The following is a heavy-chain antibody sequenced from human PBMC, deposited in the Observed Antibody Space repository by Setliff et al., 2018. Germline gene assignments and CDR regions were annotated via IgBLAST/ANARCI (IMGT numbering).Heavy chain of an antibody. V-gene: IGHV1-69*04. J-gene: IGHJ4*02. CDR3: ATELRSPFWHFDL. Sequence: SVKVSCKASGATLSGVVFSWVRQAPGHGLEWMGRFIPVLGKPNYAPRFQGGPTITVDTSTGTSYMDLRSLRSDDTAIYYCATELRSPFWHFDLWGQGSLVTVSS. D-gene: IGHD3-3*01. CDR1: GATLSGVV. CDR2: FIPVLGKP.